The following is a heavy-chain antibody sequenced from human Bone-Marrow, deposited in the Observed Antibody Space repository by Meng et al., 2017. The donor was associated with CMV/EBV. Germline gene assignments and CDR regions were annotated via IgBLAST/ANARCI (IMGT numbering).Heavy chain of an antibody. V-gene: IGHV1-69*01. D-gene: IGHD2-2*01. Sequence: SFSSPAISWVRQAPGQGLEWMGGIIPIFGTPNYAQKSQGRVTITADESTNTAYMELNSLTSEDTAVYFCARSPPGDCSRTSCSNFQHWGQGTLVTVSS. CDR3: ARSPPGDCSRTSCSNFQH. J-gene: IGHJ1*01. CDR2: IIPIFGTP. CDR1: SFSSPA.